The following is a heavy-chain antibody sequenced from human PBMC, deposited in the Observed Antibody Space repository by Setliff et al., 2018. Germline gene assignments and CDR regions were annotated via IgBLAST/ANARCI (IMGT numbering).Heavy chain of an antibody. Sequence: GASVKVSCKASGYPLTAYYIHWVRQAPGQGLEWLGSISPYSGNTNYPQWLQDRVTMTIDTSATTVYMELQSLRSDDTAVYYCVRSSAPQVVLAADFDFWGQGTPVTVSS. V-gene: IGHV1-18*04. CDR3: VRSSAPQVVLAADFDF. D-gene: IGHD6-19*01. CDR1: GYPLTAYY. J-gene: IGHJ4*02. CDR2: ISPYSGNT.